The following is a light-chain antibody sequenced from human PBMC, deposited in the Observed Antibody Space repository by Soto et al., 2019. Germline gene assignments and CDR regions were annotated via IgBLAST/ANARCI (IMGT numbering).Light chain of an antibody. Sequence: QSALTQPASVSGGPGQSITIYCTGTSSDVGGSNYVSWYQLSPGKAPKLLIYDVDRPSGVSNRFSGSKSGNTASLTTSGLHAEDDDDYYCNSYTSSGTVVFGGGTKLTVL. J-gene: IGLJ3*02. CDR2: DV. V-gene: IGLV2-14*01. CDR3: NSYTSSGTVV. CDR1: SSDVGGSNY.